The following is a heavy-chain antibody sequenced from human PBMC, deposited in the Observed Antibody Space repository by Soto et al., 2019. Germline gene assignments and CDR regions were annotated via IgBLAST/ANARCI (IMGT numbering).Heavy chain of an antibody. CDR3: ARWVEVSLDYFDS. CDR1: GFTVNSNY. CDR2: IYSDGST. V-gene: IGHV3-66*01. Sequence: PGGSLRLSCAASGFTVNSNYMSWVRQAPGKGLEWVSVIYSDGSTYYADSVKGRFIISRDNSNNTLYFQMNSLRAEDTAVYYCARWVEVSLDYFDSWGQGTPVTVSS. J-gene: IGHJ4*02. D-gene: IGHD2-15*01.